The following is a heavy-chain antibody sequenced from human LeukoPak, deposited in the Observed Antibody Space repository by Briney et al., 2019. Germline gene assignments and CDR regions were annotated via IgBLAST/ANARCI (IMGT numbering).Heavy chain of an antibody. Sequence: SETLSLTCAVYGGSFSGYYWSWIRQPPGKGLEWIGEINHSGSTNYNPSLKSRVTISVDTSKNQFSLKLSSVTAADTAVYYCAGVMRGVRVYDYWGQGTLVTVSS. V-gene: IGHV4-34*01. D-gene: IGHD3-10*01. CDR1: GGSFSGYY. CDR3: AGVMRGVRVYDY. J-gene: IGHJ4*02. CDR2: INHSGST.